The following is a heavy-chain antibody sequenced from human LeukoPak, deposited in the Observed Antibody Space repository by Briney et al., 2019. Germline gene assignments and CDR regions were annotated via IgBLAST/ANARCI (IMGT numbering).Heavy chain of an antibody. CDR3: ARREYSSPPGVDS. CDR1: GFTFSSYS. V-gene: IGHV3-21*01. CDR2: ISSSSYI. Sequence: GGSLRLSCAASGFTFSSYSMNWVRQAPGKGLEWVSSISSSSYIYYADSVKGRFTISRDNAKNSLYLQMNSLRAEDTAVYYCARREYSSPPGVDSWGQGTLVTVSS. J-gene: IGHJ4*02. D-gene: IGHD6-6*01.